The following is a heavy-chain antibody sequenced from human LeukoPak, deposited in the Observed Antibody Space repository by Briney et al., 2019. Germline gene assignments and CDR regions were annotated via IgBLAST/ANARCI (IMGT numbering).Heavy chain of an antibody. D-gene: IGHD6-19*01. J-gene: IGHJ6*03. CDR3: ARGGVAVAGSPAADYYYYMDD. V-gene: IGHV4-59*01. Sequence: PSETLSLTCTVSGVSISPNYWSWIRQPPGKGLEWIGYVYYSGSTNYNPSLKSRVTISVGASKKQFSLRLKSVTAADTAVYYCARGGVAVAGSPAADYYYYMDDWAKGTTVTVSS. CDR1: GVSISPNY. CDR2: VYYSGST.